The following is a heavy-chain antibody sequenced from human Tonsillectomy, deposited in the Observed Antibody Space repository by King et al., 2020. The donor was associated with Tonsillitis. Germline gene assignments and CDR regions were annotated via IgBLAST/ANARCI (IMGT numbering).Heavy chain of an antibody. J-gene: IGHJ6*02. V-gene: IGHV2-70*11. Sequence: VTLKESGPALVKPTQTLTLTCTFSGFSLSTSGMCVSWIRQPPGKALEWLARIDWDDDKYYSTSLKTRLTISKDTSKNQVVLTMTNMDPVDTATYYYARIRRFPPDYGGNPRVWDYYYYGMDVWGQGTTVTVSS. CDR3: ARIRRFPPDYGGNPRVWDYYYYGMDV. CDR1: GFSLSTSGMC. CDR2: IDWDDDK. D-gene: IGHD4-23*01.